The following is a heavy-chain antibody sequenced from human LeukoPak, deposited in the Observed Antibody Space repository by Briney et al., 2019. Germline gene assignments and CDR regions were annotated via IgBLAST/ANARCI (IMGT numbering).Heavy chain of an antibody. CDR2: LNNDGSDT. Sequence: GGSLRLSCAASGFTFITIWMHWVRQAPGKGLMWVSQLNNDGSDTKYADSVKGRFTISRDNAKNTLYLQMNSLRAEDTAVYYCARDPLLWELPSDYWGQGTLVTVSS. J-gene: IGHJ4*02. CDR3: ARDPLLWELPSDY. D-gene: IGHD1-26*01. CDR1: GFTFITIW. V-gene: IGHV3-74*03.